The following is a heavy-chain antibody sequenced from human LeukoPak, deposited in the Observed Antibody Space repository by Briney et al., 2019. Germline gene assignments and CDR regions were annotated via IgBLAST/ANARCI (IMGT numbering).Heavy chain of an antibody. Sequence: GGSLRLSCAASGFTFSSYWMSWVRQAPGKGLEWVASIKQDGSEKYYVDSVKGRFTISRDNAKNSLYLQMNSLRAEDTAVYYCARVLGSTSYHMDVWGKGTTVTVSS. J-gene: IGHJ6*03. CDR1: GFTFSSYW. D-gene: IGHD2-2*01. CDR3: ARVLGSTSYHMDV. CDR2: IKQDGSEK. V-gene: IGHV3-7*01.